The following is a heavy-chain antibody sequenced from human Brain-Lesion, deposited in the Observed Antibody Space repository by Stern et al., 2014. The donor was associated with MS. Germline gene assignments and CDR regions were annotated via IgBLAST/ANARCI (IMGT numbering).Heavy chain of an antibody. CDR2: RKPNTGGT. J-gene: IGHJ6*02. Sequence: VQLVESGAEVKKPGASVKVSCKTSGYIFTGYYIHWVRQAPGQGLEWMAGRKPNTGGTKYAQKFQGRVTMSRDTSISTAYVELSSLTSDDTAVYYCARDQRGITIFGVVTDYYYLGMDVWGQGTTVTVSS. V-gene: IGHV1-2*02. CDR3: ARDQRGITIFGVVTDYYYLGMDV. D-gene: IGHD3-3*01. CDR1: GYIFTGYY.